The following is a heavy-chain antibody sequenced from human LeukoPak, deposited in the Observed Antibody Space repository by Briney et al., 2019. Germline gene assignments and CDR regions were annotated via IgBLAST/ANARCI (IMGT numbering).Heavy chain of an antibody. Sequence: GASVKVSCKASGYTCTSYDINCVRQATGQGLEWMGWMNPNSGNTGYAQKFQGRVTMTRNTSISTAYMELSSLRSEDTAVYYCARGIIASPFDYWGQGTLVTVSS. D-gene: IGHD3-10*01. CDR3: ARGIIASPFDY. V-gene: IGHV1-8*01. CDR1: GYTCTSYD. J-gene: IGHJ4*02. CDR2: MNPNSGNT.